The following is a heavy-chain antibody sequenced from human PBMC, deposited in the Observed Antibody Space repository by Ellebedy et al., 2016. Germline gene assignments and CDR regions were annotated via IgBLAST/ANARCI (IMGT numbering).Heavy chain of an antibody. CDR1: GFTFSAHY. V-gene: IGHV3-21*06. Sequence: GESLKISXAASGFTFSAHYMHWVRQAPGKGLEWVSFITSSGGHMYYADSVKGRFTISRDNAKNSLYLQMNSLRAEDTAVYYCARDKKGGSTGGSHFDPWGLGTLVTVSS. CDR3: ARDKKGGSTGGSHFDP. CDR2: ITSSGGHM. D-gene: IGHD2-15*01. J-gene: IGHJ5*02.